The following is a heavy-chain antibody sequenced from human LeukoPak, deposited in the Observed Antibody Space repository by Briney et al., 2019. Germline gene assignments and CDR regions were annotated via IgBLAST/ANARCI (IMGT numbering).Heavy chain of an antibody. D-gene: IGHD5-24*01. CDR2: IIPILGIA. Sequence: SVKVSCKASGGTFSSYTISWVRQAPGQGLEWMGRIIPILGIANYAQKFQGRVTITADKSTSTAYMELSSLRSEDTAVYYCASGRLQSHDAFDIWGQGTMVTVSS. V-gene: IGHV1-69*02. J-gene: IGHJ3*02. CDR1: GGTFSSYT. CDR3: ASGRLQSHDAFDI.